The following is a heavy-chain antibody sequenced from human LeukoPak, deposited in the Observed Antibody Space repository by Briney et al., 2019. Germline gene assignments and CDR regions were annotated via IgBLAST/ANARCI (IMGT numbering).Heavy chain of an antibody. V-gene: IGHV4-39*01. CDR3: ARSGITFDKMG. CDR2: IYYSGST. CDR1: GDSISSNSYY. J-gene: IGHJ4*02. D-gene: IGHD1-26*01. Sequence: SETLSLTCTVSGDSISSNSYYWGWIRQPTVKGLEWIGSIYYSGSTYYNPSLKSRVTISVDTSKKQFSLKLSSVTAADTAVYYCARSGITFDKMGWGQGTLVTVSS.